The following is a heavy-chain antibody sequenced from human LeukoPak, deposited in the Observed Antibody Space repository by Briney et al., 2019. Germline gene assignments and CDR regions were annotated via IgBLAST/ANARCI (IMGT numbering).Heavy chain of an antibody. D-gene: IGHD2-2*02. CDR1: GYTFTSYG. J-gene: IGHJ1*01. CDR3: ARYTQRCWPEYFQH. V-gene: IGHV1-18*01. Sequence: GASVKVSCKASGYTFTSYGIRWVRQAPGQGLEWMGWISAYNGNTNYAQKLQGRVTMTTDTSTSTAYMELRSLRSDDTAVYYCARYTQRCWPEYFQHWGQGTLVTVSS. CDR2: ISAYNGNT.